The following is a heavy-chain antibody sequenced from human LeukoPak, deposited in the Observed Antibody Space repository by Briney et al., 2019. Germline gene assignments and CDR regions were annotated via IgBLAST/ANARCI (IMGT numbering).Heavy chain of an antibody. CDR2: IKSKSDGWTT. CDR1: GFTFSRAW. Sequence: IPGGSLRLSCAASGFTFSRAWMSWVRHDPGKGREWVGRIKSKSDGWTTDYAAPVKDKFTISRDDSKNPLFLQVNSLKIEDTAVYYCTTVTLRPVGLWGQGTLVTVSS. V-gene: IGHV3-15*05. CDR3: TTVTLRPVGL. J-gene: IGHJ4*02. D-gene: IGHD3-10*01.